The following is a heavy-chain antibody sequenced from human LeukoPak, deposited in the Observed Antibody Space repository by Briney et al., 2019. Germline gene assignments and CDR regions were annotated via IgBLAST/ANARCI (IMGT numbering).Heavy chain of an antibody. J-gene: IGHJ4*02. V-gene: IGHV4-34*01. Sequence: PSETLSLTCAVYGGSFSGYYWSWIRQPPGKGLEWIGEINHSGSTNYNPSLKSRVTRSVDTSKNQFSLKLSSVTAADTAVYYCAGFRGIQRDCYILYWGQGTLVTVSS. CDR1: GGSFSGYY. CDR3: AGFRGIQRDCYILY. D-gene: IGHD5-24*01. CDR2: INHSGST.